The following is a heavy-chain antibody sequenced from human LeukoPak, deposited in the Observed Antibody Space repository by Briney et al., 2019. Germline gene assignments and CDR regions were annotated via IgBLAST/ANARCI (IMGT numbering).Heavy chain of an antibody. J-gene: IGHJ4*02. Sequence: GGSLRLSCAASGFTFSSYSMNWVRQAPGKGLEWVSSISSSSSYIYYADSVKGRFTISRDNAKNSLYLQMNSLRAEDTAVYYCARNDYGDYYFDYWGQGTLVTVSS. CDR1: GFTFSSYS. V-gene: IGHV3-21*01. CDR3: ARNDYGDYYFDY. D-gene: IGHD4-17*01. CDR2: ISSSSSYI.